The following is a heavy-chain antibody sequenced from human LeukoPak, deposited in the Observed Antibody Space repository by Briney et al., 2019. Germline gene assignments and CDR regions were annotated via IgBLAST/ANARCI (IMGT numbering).Heavy chain of an antibody. CDR1: GFTFSSYS. CDR2: ISSSSSYI. D-gene: IGHD4-17*01. CDR3: ASPHGPYGDYGGY. J-gene: IGHJ4*02. V-gene: IGHV3-21*01. Sequence: GGSLRLSCAASGFTFSSYSMNWVRQAPGKGLEWVSSISSSSSYIYYADSVKGRFTISRDNAKNSLYLQMNSLRAEDTAVYYCASPHGPYGDYGGYWGQGTLVTVSS.